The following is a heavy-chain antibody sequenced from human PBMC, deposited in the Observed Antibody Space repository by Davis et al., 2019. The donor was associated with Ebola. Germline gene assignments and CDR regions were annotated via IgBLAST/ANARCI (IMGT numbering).Heavy chain of an antibody. D-gene: IGHD6-19*01. CDR2: ISYDGNLK. CDR3: VRHYSTVWYHYDYFDY. CDR1: GFTFSRNA. V-gene: IGHV3-30*12. Sequence: PGGSLRLSCVASGFTFSRNAMHWVRQAPGKGLDWVAVISYDGNLKYYADSVRGRFTISRDNSKNTLYLQMNNLRDEDTAVYYCVRHYSTVWYHYDYFDYWGQGALVTVSS. J-gene: IGHJ4*02.